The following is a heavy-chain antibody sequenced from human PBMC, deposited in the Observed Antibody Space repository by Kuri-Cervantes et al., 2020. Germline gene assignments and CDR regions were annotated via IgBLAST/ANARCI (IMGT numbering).Heavy chain of an antibody. Sequence: SETLSLTCAVSGYSISSGYYWGWIRQPPGKGLEWIGSVYDSGSTYYNPSLKSRVTISVDTSKNQFSLKLGSVTAADTAVYYCARHYYDSSGYYSKTFVTGFDYWGQGTLVTVSS. D-gene: IGHD3-22*01. CDR1: GYSISSGYY. V-gene: IGHV4-38-2*01. CDR2: VYDSGST. J-gene: IGHJ4*02. CDR3: ARHYYDSSGYYSKTFVTGFDY.